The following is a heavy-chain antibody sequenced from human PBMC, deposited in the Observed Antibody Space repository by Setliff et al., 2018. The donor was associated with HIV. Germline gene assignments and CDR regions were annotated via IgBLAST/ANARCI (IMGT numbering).Heavy chain of an antibody. CDR2: IYYSGTT. J-gene: IGHJ4*02. V-gene: IGHV4-39*07. Sequence: LSLTCTVSGGSISRSSYYWGWIRQPPGKGLEWIASIYYSGTTFYNPSLKSRVTIFVDTSKNQFSLRLSSVTAADTAMYYCARRMAAGTFDYWGQGTLVTAPQ. D-gene: IGHD6-13*01. CDR3: ARRMAAGTFDY. CDR1: GGSISRSSYY.